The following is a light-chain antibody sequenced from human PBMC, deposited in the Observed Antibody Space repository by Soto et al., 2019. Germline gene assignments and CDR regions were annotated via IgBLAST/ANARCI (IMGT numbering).Light chain of an antibody. CDR1: TSNIGRNT. CDR3: AAWDGSLKEYV. J-gene: IGLJ1*01. Sequence: QSVLTQPPSASGTAGQRVTISCSGSTSNIGRNTVNWYQQLPGTAPKTLIYSNNQRPSGVPDRFSGSKSGTSGSLAISGLLSEDEADYYCAAWDGSLKEYVFGTGTKVTVL. CDR2: SNN. V-gene: IGLV1-44*01.